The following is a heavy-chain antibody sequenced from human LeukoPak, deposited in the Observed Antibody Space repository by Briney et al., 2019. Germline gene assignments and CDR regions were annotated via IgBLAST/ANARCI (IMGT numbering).Heavy chain of an antibody. V-gene: IGHV4-34*01. CDR3: ARGLRLGYYDSSGYYKT. Sequence: SETLSLTCAVYGGSFSGYYWSWIRQPPGKGLEWIGEINHSGSTNYNPSLKSRVTISVDTSKNQFSLKLSSVTAADTAVYYCARGLRLGYYDSSGYYKTWGQGTLVTDSS. D-gene: IGHD3-22*01. J-gene: IGHJ4*02. CDR2: INHSGST. CDR1: GGSFSGYY.